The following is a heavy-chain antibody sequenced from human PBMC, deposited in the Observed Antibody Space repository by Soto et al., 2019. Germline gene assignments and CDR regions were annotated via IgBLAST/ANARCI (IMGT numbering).Heavy chain of an antibody. CDR3: ARIGDSSSSFDY. CDR1: GFTFIDYS. D-gene: IGHD6-6*01. V-gene: IGHV3-21*01. J-gene: IGHJ4*02. CDR2: IGTSSSYR. Sequence: GGSLRLSCAASGFTFIDYSMNWVRQSPGKGLEWVSSIGTSSSYRYYADSVKGRFTISRDNAKNSLYLQMNSLRAEDTAVYYCARIGDSSSSFDYWGQGTLVTVSS.